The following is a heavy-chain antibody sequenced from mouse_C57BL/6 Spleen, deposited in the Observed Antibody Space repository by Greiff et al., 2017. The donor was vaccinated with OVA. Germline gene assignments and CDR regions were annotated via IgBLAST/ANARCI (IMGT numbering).Heavy chain of an antibody. D-gene: IGHD2-3*01. Sequence: QVQLQQSGAELVRPGTSVKVSCKASGYAFTNYLIEWVKQRPGQGLEWIGVINPGSGGTNYNEKFKGKATLTADKSSSTAYMQLSSLTSEDSAVYFCARGDGYSHWYFDVWGTGTTVTVSS. J-gene: IGHJ1*03. V-gene: IGHV1-54*01. CDR2: INPGSGGT. CDR3: ARGDGYSHWYFDV. CDR1: GYAFTNYL.